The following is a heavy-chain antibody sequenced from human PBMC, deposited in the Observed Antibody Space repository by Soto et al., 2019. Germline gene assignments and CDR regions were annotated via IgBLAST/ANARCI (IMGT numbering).Heavy chain of an antibody. Sequence: GGSLRLSCAASGFTFSSYGMHWVRQAPGKGLEWVAVISYDGSNKYYADSVKGRFTISRDNSKNTLYLQMNSLRAEDTAVYYCAKDSGDVRGVIINRFLYHSYGMDVWGQGTTVTVSS. V-gene: IGHV3-30*18. J-gene: IGHJ6*02. D-gene: IGHD3-10*01. CDR3: AKDSGDVRGVIINRFLYHSYGMDV. CDR2: ISYDGSNK. CDR1: GFTFSSYG.